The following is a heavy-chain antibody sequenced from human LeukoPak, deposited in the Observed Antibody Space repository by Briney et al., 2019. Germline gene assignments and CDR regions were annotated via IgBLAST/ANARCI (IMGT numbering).Heavy chain of an antibody. CDR3: VRGFMRYYYDSSGPYYFDY. CDR2: INHSGST. CDR1: GGSFSGYY. V-gene: IGHV4-34*01. Sequence: SETLSLTCAVYGGSFSGYYWSWIRQPPGKGLEWIGEINHSGSTNYNPSLKSRVTISVDTSKNQFSLKLSSVTAADTAVYYCVRGFMRYYYDSSGPYYFDYWGQGTLVTVSS. J-gene: IGHJ4*02. D-gene: IGHD3-22*01.